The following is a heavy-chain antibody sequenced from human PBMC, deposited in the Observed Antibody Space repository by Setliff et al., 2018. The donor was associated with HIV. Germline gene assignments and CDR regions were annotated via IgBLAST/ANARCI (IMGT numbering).Heavy chain of an antibody. CDR1: GGSISSSSYY. V-gene: IGHV4-39*07. Sequence: PSETLSLTCTVSGGSISSSSYYWGWVRQPPGKGLEWIGSMYYSGSTYYTPSLKSRVTISVDTSKNQFSLKLSSVTAADTAVYYCARGYDYVWGSYRLPYYFDYWGQGTLVTVSS. CDR3: ARGYDYVWGSYRLPYYFDY. D-gene: IGHD3-16*02. J-gene: IGHJ4*02. CDR2: MYYSGST.